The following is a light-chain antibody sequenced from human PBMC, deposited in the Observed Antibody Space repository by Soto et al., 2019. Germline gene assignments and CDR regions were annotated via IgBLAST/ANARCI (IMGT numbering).Light chain of an antibody. CDR1: QSVLYSSNNKNY. CDR2: WAS. Sequence: DIVMTQSPDSVTVSLGERATINCKSSQSVLYSSNNKNYLAWYQQKPGQPPKLLIYWASTRESGVPDRFSGSGSVTDFTLTISSLQAEDVAVYYCQQYYSTPRTFGQGTKVEVK. CDR3: QQYYSTPRT. V-gene: IGKV4-1*01. J-gene: IGKJ1*01.